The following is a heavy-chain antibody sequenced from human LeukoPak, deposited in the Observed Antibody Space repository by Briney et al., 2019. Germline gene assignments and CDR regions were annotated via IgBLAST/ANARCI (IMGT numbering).Heavy chain of an antibody. CDR3: ATGILYYLDAFDI. D-gene: IGHD3-10*01. V-gene: IGHV1-46*01. Sequence: GASVKVSCKASGYTFTSYDINWVRQATGQGLEWMGIINPSGGSTSYAQKFQGRVTMTEDTSTDTAYMELSSLRSEDTAVYYCATGILYYLDAFDIWGQGTMVTVSS. CDR2: INPSGGST. J-gene: IGHJ3*02. CDR1: GYTFTSYD.